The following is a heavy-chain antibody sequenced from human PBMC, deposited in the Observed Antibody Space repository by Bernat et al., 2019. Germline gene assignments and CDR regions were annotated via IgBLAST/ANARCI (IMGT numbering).Heavy chain of an antibody. D-gene: IGHD2-2*01. CDR2: ISYDGSNK. J-gene: IGHJ3*02. CDR1: GFTFSSYA. V-gene: IGHV3-30*01. CDR3: ARPCHDIVVVPAAHGDVFDI. Sequence: QGQLVESGGGVVQPGRSLRLSCAASGFTFSSYAMHWVRQAPGKGLEWVAVISYDGSNKYYADSVKGRFTISRDNSKNTLYLQMNSLRAEDTAVYYCARPCHDIVVVPAAHGDVFDIWGQGTMVTVSS.